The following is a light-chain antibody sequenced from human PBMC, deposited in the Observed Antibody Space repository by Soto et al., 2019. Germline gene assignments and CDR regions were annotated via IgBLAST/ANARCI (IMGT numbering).Light chain of an antibody. CDR3: QQYHRSPVT. Sequence: DIQMTQSPSTLSAFVGDRGTITCRASQSINSWLAWYQQKPGKAPNLLIYKASNLESGAPSRFSGSGSGTEFTLTISRLQPDDFATYYCQQYHRSPVTFGGGTKVEIK. V-gene: IGKV1-5*03. J-gene: IGKJ4*01. CDR1: QSINSW. CDR2: KAS.